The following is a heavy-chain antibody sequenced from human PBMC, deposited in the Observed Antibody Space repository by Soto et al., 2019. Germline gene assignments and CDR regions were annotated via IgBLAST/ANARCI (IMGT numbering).Heavy chain of an antibody. J-gene: IGHJ5*02. CDR1: GYTFTGYY. D-gene: IGHD3-3*01. CDR3: ARGPSYDFWSGYPMNWFDP. V-gene: IGHV1-2*02. CDR2: INPNSGGT. Sequence: ASVKVSCKASGYTFTGYYMHWVRQAPGQGLEWMGWINPNSGGTNYAQKFQGRVTMTRDTSISTAYMELSRLRSDDTAVYYCARGPSYDFWSGYPMNWFDPWGQGTQVTVSS.